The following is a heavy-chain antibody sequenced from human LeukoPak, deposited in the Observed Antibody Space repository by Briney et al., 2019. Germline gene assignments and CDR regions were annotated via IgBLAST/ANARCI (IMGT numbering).Heavy chain of an antibody. CDR1: GFTFSTYA. D-gene: IGHD5-18*01. CDR3: AKVSLGTAMTS. J-gene: IGHJ5*02. CDR2: ISGSGGST. V-gene: IGHV3-23*01. Sequence: GGSLRLSCAASGFTFSTYAMSWVRQAPGKGLDWLSAISGSGGSTYYADSVKGRFTISRDNSKNTLYLQLDSLRAEDTDVYYCAKVSLGTAMTSWGQGTLVTVSS.